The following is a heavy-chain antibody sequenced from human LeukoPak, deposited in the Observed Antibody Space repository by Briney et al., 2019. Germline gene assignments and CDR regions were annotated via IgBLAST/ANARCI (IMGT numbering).Heavy chain of an antibody. D-gene: IGHD6-19*01. CDR1: GYTFTSYY. CDR2: INPSGGST. CDR3: ARDVCSGLLGPVAGLDY. V-gene: IGHV1-46*03. J-gene: IGHJ4*02. Sequence: ASVKVSCKASGYTFTSYYMHWVRQAPGQGLEWMGIINPSGGSTSYAQKFQGRVTMTRDTSTSTVYMELSSLRSEDTAVYYCARDVCSGLLGPVAGLDYWGQGTLVTVSS.